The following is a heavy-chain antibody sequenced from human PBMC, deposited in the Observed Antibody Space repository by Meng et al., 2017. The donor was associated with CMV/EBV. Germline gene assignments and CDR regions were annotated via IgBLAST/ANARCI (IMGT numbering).Heavy chain of an antibody. D-gene: IGHD1-26*01. CDR3: ARETQKWELNLYFDY. J-gene: IGHJ4*02. CDR2: INSDGSST. V-gene: IGHV3-74*01. Sequence: GGSLRLSCAASGFTFSSYWMHWVRQAPGKGLVWVSRINSDGSSTSYADSVKGRFTISRDNAKNPLYLQMNSLRAEDTAVYYCARETQKWELNLYFDYWGQGTLVTVSS. CDR1: GFTFSSYW.